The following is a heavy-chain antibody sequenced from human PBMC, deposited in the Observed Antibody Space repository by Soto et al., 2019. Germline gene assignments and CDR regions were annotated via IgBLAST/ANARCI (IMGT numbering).Heavy chain of an antibody. J-gene: IGHJ4*02. CDR1: GFPFTSYW. V-gene: IGHV3-74*01. CDR3: GRVGLNSSGYYYGDY. D-gene: IGHD3-22*01. CDR2: VSSDGSDT. Sequence: GVLRLSCAASGFPFTSYWMHWVRQVPGKGLEWISRVSSDGSDTDYADSVKGRFTISRDNAKSTLYLQMNSLGADDTAIYYCGRVGLNSSGYYYGDYWGQGTLVTVSS.